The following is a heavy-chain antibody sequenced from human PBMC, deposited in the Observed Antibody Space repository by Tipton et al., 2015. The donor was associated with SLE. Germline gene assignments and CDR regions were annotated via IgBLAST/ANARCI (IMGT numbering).Heavy chain of an antibody. V-gene: IGHV3-23*01. CDR3: AKDEGVALTD. J-gene: IGHJ4*02. Sequence: SLRLSCAASGFTFSNYAMSWVRQAPGKGLEWVSGISGSGGSTDYADSVKGRFTISRDNSKNTLYLQMNSLRAEDTAVYYCAKDEGVALTDWGQGTLVTVSS. CDR2: ISGSGGST. D-gene: IGHD2-15*01. CDR1: GFTFSNYA.